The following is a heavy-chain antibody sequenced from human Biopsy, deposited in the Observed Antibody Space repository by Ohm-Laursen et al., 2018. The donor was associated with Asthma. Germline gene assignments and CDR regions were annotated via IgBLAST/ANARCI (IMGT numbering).Heavy chain of an antibody. CDR2: IIPIFGTA. CDR3: ARSSHINWGGYFDY. CDR1: GGTFSSYA. D-gene: IGHD7-27*01. V-gene: IGHV1-69*01. J-gene: IGHJ4*02. Sequence: VSSVKVSCKTSGGTFSSYAISWVRQAPGQGLEWMGGIIPIFGTANYAQKFQGRVTITADESTSTAYMELSSLRSEDTAVYYCARSSHINWGGYFDYWGQGTLVTVSS.